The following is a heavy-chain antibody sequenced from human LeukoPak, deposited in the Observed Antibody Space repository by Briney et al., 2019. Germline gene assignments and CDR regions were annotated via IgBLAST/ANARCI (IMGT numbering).Heavy chain of an antibody. CDR3: ARRGGGGFDY. V-gene: IGHV4-59*08. Sequence: SETLSLTYTVSGGSISSYYWSWIRQPPGKGLEWIGYIYYSGSTNYNPSLKSRVTISVDTSKNQFSLKLSSVTAADTAVYYCARRGGGGFDYWGQGTLVTVSS. J-gene: IGHJ4*02. CDR1: GGSISSYY. CDR2: IYYSGST. D-gene: IGHD4-23*01.